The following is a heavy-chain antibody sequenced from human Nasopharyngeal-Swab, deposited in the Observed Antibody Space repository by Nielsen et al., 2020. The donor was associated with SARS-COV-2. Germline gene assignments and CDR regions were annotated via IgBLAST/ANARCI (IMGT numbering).Heavy chain of an antibody. CDR3: ARIHYDIFTGYYSGEDY. J-gene: IGHJ4*02. CDR1: GFSLSTSGMC. Sequence: SGPTLVKPTQTLTLTCTFSGFSLSTSGMCVSWIRQPPGKALEWLARIDWDDDKYYSTSLKTRLTISKDTSKNQVVLTMTNMDPVDTATYYCARIHYDIFTGYYSGEDYWGQGTLVTVSS. D-gene: IGHD3-9*01. V-gene: IGHV2-70*11. CDR2: IDWDDDK.